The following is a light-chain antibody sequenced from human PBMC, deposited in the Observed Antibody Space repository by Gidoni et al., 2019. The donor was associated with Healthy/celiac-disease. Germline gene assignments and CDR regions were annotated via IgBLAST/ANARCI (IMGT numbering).Light chain of an antibody. CDR1: QSLLHSNGYNY. J-gene: IGKJ2*01. CDR2: LGS. CDR3: MQARQTPPMYT. V-gene: IGKV2-28*01. Sequence: QSLLHSNGYNYLDWYLQKPGQSPQLLIYLGSNRASGVPDRFSGSGSGTDFTLKISRVEAEDVGVYYCMQARQTPPMYTFGQGTKLEIK.